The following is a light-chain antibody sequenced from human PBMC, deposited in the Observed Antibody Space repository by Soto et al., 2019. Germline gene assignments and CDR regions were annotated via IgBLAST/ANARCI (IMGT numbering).Light chain of an antibody. J-gene: IGLJ1*01. CDR2: YVN. V-gene: IGLV2-18*02. CDR3: NSFTTSSTYV. CDR1: RRDIGSYNR. Sequence: QSALTQPASVSGSPGLSITISRTGTRRDIGSYNRVSWDQQPPATAPKLIIYYVNNRPSGVPDRFSGSKSGNTASLTISGLQAEDEADYYCNSFTTSSTYVFETGTRAPS.